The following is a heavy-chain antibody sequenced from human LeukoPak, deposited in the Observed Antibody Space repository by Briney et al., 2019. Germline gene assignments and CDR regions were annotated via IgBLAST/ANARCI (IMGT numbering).Heavy chain of an antibody. Sequence: SQTLSLTCTVSGGSISSGDYYWSWIRQPPGKGLEWIGYIYYSRSTYYNPSLKSRVTISVDTSKNQFSLKLSSVTAADTAVYYCARGRYYYDSSGYYPNWFDPWGQGTLVTVSS. CDR2: IYYSRST. CDR3: ARGRYYYDSSGYYPNWFDP. V-gene: IGHV4-30-4*01. CDR1: GGSISSGDYY. J-gene: IGHJ5*02. D-gene: IGHD3-22*01.